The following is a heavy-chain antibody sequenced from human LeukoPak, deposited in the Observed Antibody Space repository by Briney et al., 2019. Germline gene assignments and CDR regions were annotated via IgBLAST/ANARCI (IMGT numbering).Heavy chain of an antibody. V-gene: IGHV4-39*07. CDR1: GGSISSSSYY. CDR2: IYYSGST. D-gene: IGHD2-21*02. Sequence: NPSETLSLTCTVSGGSISSSSYYWGWIRQPPGKGLEWIGSIYYSGSTYYNPSLKSRVTISVDTSKNQFSLRLSSVTTADTAVYYCAREMGHIVVVTPSTHWYFDLWGRGTLVTVSS. J-gene: IGHJ2*01. CDR3: AREMGHIVVVTPSTHWYFDL.